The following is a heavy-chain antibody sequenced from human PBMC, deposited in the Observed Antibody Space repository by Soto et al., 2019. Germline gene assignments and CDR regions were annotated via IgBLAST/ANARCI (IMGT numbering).Heavy chain of an antibody. CDR1: GFTVSSNY. Sequence: GGSLILSCAASGFTVSSNYMSWVRQAPGKGLEWVLVIYSGGSTYYADSVKGRFTISRDNSKNTLYLQMNSLRAEDTAVYYCARDQGDSSGYHDAFDIWGQGTMVTVSS. J-gene: IGHJ3*02. CDR3: ARDQGDSSGYHDAFDI. D-gene: IGHD3-22*01. V-gene: IGHV3-53*01. CDR2: IYSGGST.